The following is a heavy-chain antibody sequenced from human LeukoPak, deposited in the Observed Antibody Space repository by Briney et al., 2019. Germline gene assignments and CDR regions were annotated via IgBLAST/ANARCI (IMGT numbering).Heavy chain of an antibody. D-gene: IGHD6-19*01. J-gene: IGHJ4*02. V-gene: IGHV3-23*01. CDR3: AKDRGRWLSFFDY. Sequence: ESLSLSCAGSGSILSSNSISCFRQAAKGWMEWVAGISGSGGSTYYAESVKGRFTISRDNSKNTLYLEMNSLRAEDTAVYYCAKDRGRWLSFFDYWGQGTLVTVSS. CDR2: ISGSGGST. CDR1: GSILSSNS.